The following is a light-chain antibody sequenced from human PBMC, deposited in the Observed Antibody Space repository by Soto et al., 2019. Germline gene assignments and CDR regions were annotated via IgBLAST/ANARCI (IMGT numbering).Light chain of an antibody. V-gene: IGKV3-15*01. CDR3: QQYNHWPRMLS. J-gene: IGKJ4*01. Sequence: EILLTQSPVTLSVSPGARATLSCRASQSLTSNLALYQQRPGQAPRLLIYDTSTRATDVPARFSGSGSGTEFTLTIASLESEDFAVYYCQQYNHWPRMLSFGGGTRGEL. CDR1: QSLTSN. CDR2: DTS.